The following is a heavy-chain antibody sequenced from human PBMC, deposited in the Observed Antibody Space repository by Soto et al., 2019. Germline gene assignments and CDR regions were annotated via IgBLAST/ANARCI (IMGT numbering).Heavy chain of an antibody. CDR3: VKPVYCSSTSCYRLYAMDV. J-gene: IGHJ6*02. V-gene: IGHV3-64D*06. CDR1: GFTFSSYA. D-gene: IGHD2-2*01. Sequence: GGSLRLSCSASGFTFSSYAMHWVRQAPGKGLEYVSAISSNGGSTYCADSVKGRFTISRDNSKNTLYLQMSSLRAEDTAVYYCVKPVYCSSTSCYRLYAMDVWGQGTSVTVSS. CDR2: ISSNGGST.